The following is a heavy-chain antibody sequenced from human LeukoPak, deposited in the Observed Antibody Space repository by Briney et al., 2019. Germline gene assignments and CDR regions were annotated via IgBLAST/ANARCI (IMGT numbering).Heavy chain of an antibody. CDR3: ARDVDYSSSWALDY. Sequence: ASVKVSCKASGYTFTGYYMHWVRQAPGQGLEWMGWINPNSGGTNYAQKLQGRVTMTTDTSTSTAYMDLRSLRSDDTAVYYCARDVDYSSSWALDYWGQGTLVTVSS. CDR2: INPNSGGT. CDR1: GYTFTGYY. D-gene: IGHD6-13*01. V-gene: IGHV1-2*02. J-gene: IGHJ4*02.